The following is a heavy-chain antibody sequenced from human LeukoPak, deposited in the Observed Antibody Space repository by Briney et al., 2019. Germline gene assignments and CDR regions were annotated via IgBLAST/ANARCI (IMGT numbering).Heavy chain of an antibody. CDR2: ISSSGSTI. Sequence: AGSLRLSCAASGFTFSSYNMNWVCKGPGKGLEWVSSISSSGSTIYYANSVKGRFTISRDNAKNSLYLQMNSLRAEDTAVYYCAELGITMIGGVWGKGTTVTISS. J-gene: IGHJ6*04. D-gene: IGHD3-10*02. V-gene: IGHV3-48*04. CDR3: AELGITMIGGV. CDR1: GFTFSSYN.